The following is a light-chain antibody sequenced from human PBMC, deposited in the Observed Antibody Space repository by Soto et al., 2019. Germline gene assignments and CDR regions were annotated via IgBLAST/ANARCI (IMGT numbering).Light chain of an antibody. CDR1: QSISSY. V-gene: IGKV1-39*01. CDR2: AAS. J-gene: IGKJ2*01. CDR3: QQSYSTPYT. Sequence: DIQMTQSPSSLSASVGDRVTITCRASQSISSYLNWYQQKPGKAPKLLIYAASILQSGVPSRFSGSGSGTDFTLSISSLQTEDFATYYCQQSYSTPYTFGQGTKLEIK.